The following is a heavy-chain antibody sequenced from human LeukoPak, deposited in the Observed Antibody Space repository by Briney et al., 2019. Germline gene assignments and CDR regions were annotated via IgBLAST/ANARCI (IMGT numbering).Heavy chain of an antibody. Sequence: GGSLRLSCAASGFTVSSNYMSWVRQAPGKGLEWVSVIYSGGSTYYADSVKGRFTIPRDNSKNTLYLQMNSLRAEDTAVYYCARDNDYGDYYYGMDVWGQGTTVTVSS. CDR3: ARDNDYGDYYYGMDV. CDR1: GFTVSSNY. V-gene: IGHV3-66*02. CDR2: IYSGGST. J-gene: IGHJ6*02. D-gene: IGHD4-17*01.